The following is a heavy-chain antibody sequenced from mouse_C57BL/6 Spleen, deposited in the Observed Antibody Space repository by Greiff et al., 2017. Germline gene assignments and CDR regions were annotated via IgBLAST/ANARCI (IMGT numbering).Heavy chain of an antibody. J-gene: IGHJ2*01. CDR1: GYTFTDYN. Sequence: EVQRVESGPELVKPGASVKIPCKASGYTFTDYNMDWVKQSHGKSLEWIGDINPNNGGTIYNQKFKGKATLTVDKSSSTAYMELRSLTSEDTAVYYCARLYYGSSYVGDYFDYWGQGTTLTVSS. CDR3: ARLYYGSSYVGDYFDY. D-gene: IGHD1-1*01. CDR2: INPNNGGT. V-gene: IGHV1-18*01.